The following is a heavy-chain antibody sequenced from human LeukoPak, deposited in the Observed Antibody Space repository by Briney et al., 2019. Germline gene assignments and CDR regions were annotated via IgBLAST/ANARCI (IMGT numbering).Heavy chain of an antibody. CDR1: GFIFSNFG. Sequence: PGGSLRLSCVGSGFIFSNFGIHWVRQAPGKGPEWVAFIRNGGSSEYYADSVKGRFTISRDNSKNSLYLLMSSLRPQDTAVYYCAKSRAPAAAPDGFDVWGQGTMVTVSS. J-gene: IGHJ3*01. CDR2: IRNGGSSE. V-gene: IGHV3-30*02. CDR3: AKSRAPAAAPDGFDV. D-gene: IGHD2-2*01.